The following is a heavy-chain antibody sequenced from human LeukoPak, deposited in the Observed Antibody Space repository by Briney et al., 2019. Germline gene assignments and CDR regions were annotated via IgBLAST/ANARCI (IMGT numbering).Heavy chain of an antibody. Sequence: ASVKASCKASGYTFTGYYIHWVRRAPGQGLEWMGWINPNSGGTNSAQNFQGRVTVTRDTSISTAYMELSRLRSDDTAVYYCARGGTAHNFDYWGQGSLVTVSS. CDR3: ARGGTAHNFDY. CDR1: GYTFTGYY. CDR2: INPNSGGT. J-gene: IGHJ4*02. V-gene: IGHV1-2*02.